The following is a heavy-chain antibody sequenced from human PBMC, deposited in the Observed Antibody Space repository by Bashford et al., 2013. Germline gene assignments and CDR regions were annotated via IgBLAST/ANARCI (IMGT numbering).Heavy chain of an antibody. CDR2: IYYSGDT. CDR1: GDSVGSGGYY. Sequence: SETLSLTCTVSGDSVGSGGYYWSWVRQHPEKGLEWIGYIYYSGDTSYNPSLKSRVFMFLDRSKNQFSLTLTSVTAADTAVYYCAREDDSRGFDLWAQGILVTVSS. CDR3: AREDDSRGFDL. J-gene: IGHJ4*02. D-gene: IGHD2-21*02. V-gene: IGHV4-31*03.